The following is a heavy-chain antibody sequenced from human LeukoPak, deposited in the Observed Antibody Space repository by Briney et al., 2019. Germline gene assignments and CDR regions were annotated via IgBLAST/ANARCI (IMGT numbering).Heavy chain of an antibody. CDR3: ARDVEMATTYYYYGMDV. Sequence: GGSLGLSCAASGFTFSSYAMHWVRQAPGKGLEWVAVISYDGSNKYYADSVKGRFTISRDNSKNTLYLQMNSLRAEDTAVYYCARDVEMATTYYYYGMDVWGQGTTVTVSS. V-gene: IGHV3-30-3*01. J-gene: IGHJ6*02. D-gene: IGHD5-24*01. CDR1: GFTFSSYA. CDR2: ISYDGSNK.